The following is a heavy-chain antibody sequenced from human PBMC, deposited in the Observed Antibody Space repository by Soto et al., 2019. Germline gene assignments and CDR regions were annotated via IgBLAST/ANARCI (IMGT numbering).Heavy chain of an antibody. J-gene: IGHJ3*02. D-gene: IGHD2-15*01. CDR1: GFTFSSYS. CDR2: ISSSSSYI. Sequence: GGSLRLSCAASGFTFSSYSMNWVRQAPGRGLEWVSSISSSSSYIYYADSVKGRFTISRDNAKNSLYLQMNSLRAEDTAVYYCTTDLLVGLDYDAFDIWGQGTMATVSS. CDR3: TTDLLVGLDYDAFDI. V-gene: IGHV3-21*01.